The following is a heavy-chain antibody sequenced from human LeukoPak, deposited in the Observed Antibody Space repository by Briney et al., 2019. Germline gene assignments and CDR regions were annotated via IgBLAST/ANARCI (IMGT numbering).Heavy chain of an antibody. V-gene: IGHV4-59*01. D-gene: IGHD6-19*01. J-gene: IGHJ4*02. CDR2: IYYSGST. CDR3: ARGRRYSSGWYGIDY. CDR1: GGSISSYY. Sequence: SETLSLTCTVSGGSISSYYWSWIRQPPGKGPEWIGYIYYSGSTNYNPSLKSRVTISVDTSKNQFSLKLSSVTAADTAVYYCARGRRYSSGWYGIDYWGQGTLVTVSS.